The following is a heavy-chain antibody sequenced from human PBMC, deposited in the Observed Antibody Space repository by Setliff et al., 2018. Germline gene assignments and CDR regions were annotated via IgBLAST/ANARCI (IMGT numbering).Heavy chain of an antibody. CDR2: IRSDGNKK. CDR3: AKDQNGDFFGAFDT. V-gene: IGHV3-30*02. D-gene: IGHD4-17*01. Sequence: PGGSLRLSCAASGFTLNTYGISWVRQAPGKGLEWVTFIRSDGNKKYFGDSVKGRFSISRDNSKNTVYLQMNSLKIEDTAVFFCAKDQNGDFFGAFDTWGQGARVT. CDR1: GFTLNTYG. J-gene: IGHJ5*02.